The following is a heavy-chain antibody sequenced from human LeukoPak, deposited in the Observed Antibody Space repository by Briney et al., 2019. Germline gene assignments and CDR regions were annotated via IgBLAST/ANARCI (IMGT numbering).Heavy chain of an antibody. J-gene: IGHJ4*02. Sequence: PGGSLRLSCAASGFNFRGYGMHWVRQPPGKGLEWIGQIDQSGRTNYNPSLNSRVTISINTSKNQFSLRLNSVTAADTALYYCARGAPGYWGQGTLVTVSS. V-gene: IGHV4-34*01. CDR2: IDQSGRT. CDR3: ARGAPGY. CDR1: GFNFRGYG.